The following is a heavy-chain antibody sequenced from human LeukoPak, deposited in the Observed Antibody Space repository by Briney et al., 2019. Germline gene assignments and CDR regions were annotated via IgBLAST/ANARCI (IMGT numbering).Heavy chain of an antibody. CDR1: GLSISGYS. V-gene: IGHV3-21*01. CDR3: VRDRGYSNFDY. CDR2: ISSSDSQI. Sequence: GGSLRLSCAASGLSISGYSMHWVRQAPGKALEWVSCISSSDSQIYYADAVKGRFTVSRDNARNSVYLQMNSLRAEDTAVYYCVRDRGYSNFDYWGQGSLVTVSS. J-gene: IGHJ4*02. D-gene: IGHD4-11*01.